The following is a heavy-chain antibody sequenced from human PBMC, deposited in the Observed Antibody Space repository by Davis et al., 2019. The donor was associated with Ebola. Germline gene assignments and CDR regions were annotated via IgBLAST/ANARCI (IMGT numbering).Heavy chain of an antibody. CDR1: GGSISTYY. V-gene: IGHV4-59*01. CDR3: ARSPRGYDFWKGYYFYGMDV. CDR2: LYYSGST. D-gene: IGHD3-3*01. J-gene: IGHJ6*04. Sequence: MPSETLSLTCTVSGGSISTYYWSWIRQPPGKGLEWIGYLYYSGSTNYNPSLKSRVTISVDTSKHQFSLKLSSVTAADTAVYYCARSPRGYDFWKGYYFYGMDVWGKGTTVAVSS.